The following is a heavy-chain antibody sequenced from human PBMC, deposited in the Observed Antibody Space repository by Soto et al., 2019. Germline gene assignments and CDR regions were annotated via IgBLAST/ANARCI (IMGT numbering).Heavy chain of an antibody. CDR3: SRDTRVNFNYTVSPDY. Sequence: QVELVQSGAEVKKPGSSEKVSCEALGGAFSTFTINWVRQAPGQGFEWMGRIIPILGVVNYARKFQGRVTITADTATSTCYLAMTSLRFEDTAVYFCSRDTRVNFNYTVSPDYWGQGTLVTVSS. J-gene: IGHJ4*02. CDR2: IIPILGVV. D-gene: IGHD3-3*01. V-gene: IGHV1-69*08. CDR1: GGAFSTFT.